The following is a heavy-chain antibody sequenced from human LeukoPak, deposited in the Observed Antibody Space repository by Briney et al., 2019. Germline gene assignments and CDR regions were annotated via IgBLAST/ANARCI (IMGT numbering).Heavy chain of an antibody. D-gene: IGHD1-1*01. CDR2: INWNGGST. V-gene: IGHV3-20*04. J-gene: IGHJ5*02. CDR3: ARDAGGRTQREGWFDP. CDR1: GFTFDDIG. Sequence: GGSLRLSCAASGFTFDDIGMSWVRQAPGKGLEWVSGINWNGGSTGYADSVKGRFIISRDNAKNLLYLQMNSLRVEDTAIYYCARDAGGRTQREGWFDPWGQGTLVTVSS.